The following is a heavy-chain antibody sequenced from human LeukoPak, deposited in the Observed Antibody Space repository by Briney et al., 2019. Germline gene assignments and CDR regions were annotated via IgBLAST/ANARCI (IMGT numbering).Heavy chain of an antibody. V-gene: IGHV5-51*01. CDR3: ARHQPYDSSGYYCYYYGMDV. CDR1: GYSFTSYW. Sequence: GESLKISCKGSGYSFTSYWIGWVRQMPGKGLEWMGIIYPGDSDTRYSPSFQGQATISADKSISTAYLQWSSLKASDTAMYYCARHQPYDSSGYYCYYYGMDVWGQGTTVTVSS. CDR2: IYPGDSDT. D-gene: IGHD3-22*01. J-gene: IGHJ6*02.